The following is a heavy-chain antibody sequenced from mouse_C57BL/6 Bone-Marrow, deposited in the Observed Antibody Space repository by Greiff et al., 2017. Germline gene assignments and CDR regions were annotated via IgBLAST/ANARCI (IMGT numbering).Heavy chain of an antibody. CDR3: ARRLRFYAMDY. Sequence: EVKLMESGGGLVQPGGSLKLSCAASGFTFSDYGMAWVRQAPRKGPEWVAFISNLAYSIYYADTVTGRFTISRENAKNPMYLEMISLRSEDTSMYYCARRLRFYAMDYWGQGTSVTVSS. CDR2: ISNLAYSI. D-gene: IGHD1-1*01. V-gene: IGHV5-15*01. J-gene: IGHJ4*01. CDR1: GFTFSDYG.